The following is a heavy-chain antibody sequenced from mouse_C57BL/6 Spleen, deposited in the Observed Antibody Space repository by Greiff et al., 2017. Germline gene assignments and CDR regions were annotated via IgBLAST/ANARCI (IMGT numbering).Heavy chain of an antibody. CDR3: NIYYDYDDYAMDY. CDR1: GYTFTDYY. CDR2: IGPGSGST. V-gene: IGHV1-77*01. Sequence: QVQLQQSGAELVKPGASVKISCKASGYTFTDYYINWVKQRPGQGLEWIGKIGPGSGSTYYNEKFKGKATLTADKSSSTAYMQLSSLTSEDSAVYFCNIYYDYDDYAMDYWGQGTSVTVSS. D-gene: IGHD2-4*01. J-gene: IGHJ4*01.